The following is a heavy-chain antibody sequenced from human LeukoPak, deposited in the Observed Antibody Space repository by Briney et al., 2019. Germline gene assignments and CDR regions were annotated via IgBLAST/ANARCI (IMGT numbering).Heavy chain of an antibody. J-gene: IGHJ4*02. Sequence: SETLSLTCTVSGGSISSYYWSWIRQPPGKGLEWIGYINYSGSTNYNPSLKSRVTISVDTSKNQFSLKLSSVTAADTAVYYCARHGRIDADTAMNFDYWGQGTLVTVSS. CDR2: INYSGST. D-gene: IGHD5-18*01. CDR1: GGSISSYY. V-gene: IGHV4-59*08. CDR3: ARHGRIDADTAMNFDY.